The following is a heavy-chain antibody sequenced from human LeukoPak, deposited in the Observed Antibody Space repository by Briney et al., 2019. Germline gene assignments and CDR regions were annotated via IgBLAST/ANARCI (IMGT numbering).Heavy chain of an antibody. V-gene: IGHV1-46*01. D-gene: IGHD3-16*01. J-gene: IGHJ4*02. CDR3: ARVVHYDYVWGSYFYPDWYFDY. CDR1: GYTFTSYY. Sequence: ASVKVSCKASGYTFTSYYMHWVRQAPGQGLEWMGIINPSGGSTSYAQKFQGRVTMTRDMSTSTVYMELSSLRAEDTAVYYCARVVHYDYVWGSYFYPDWYFDYWGQGTLVTVSS. CDR2: INPSGGST.